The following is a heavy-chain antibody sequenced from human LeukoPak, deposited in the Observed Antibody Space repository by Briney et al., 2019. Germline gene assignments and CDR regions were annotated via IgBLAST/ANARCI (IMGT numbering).Heavy chain of an antibody. Sequence: SQTLSLTCTVSGGSINSGSYYWGWIRQPARKGLEWIGRTYTSGSTNYNPSLKSRVTMSVDTSKNQFSLKLSSVTAADTAVYYCARDGSTQFDYWGQGTLVTVSS. D-gene: IGHD1-1*01. CDR2: TYTSGST. CDR1: GGSINSGSYY. J-gene: IGHJ4*02. V-gene: IGHV4-61*02. CDR3: ARDGSTQFDY.